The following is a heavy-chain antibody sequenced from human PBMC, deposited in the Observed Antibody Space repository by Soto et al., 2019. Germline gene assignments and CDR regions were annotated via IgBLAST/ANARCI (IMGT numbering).Heavy chain of an antibody. CDR1: GYIFANHY. CDR3: ARADYYDGSGFYYDY. D-gene: IGHD3-22*01. V-gene: IGHV1-46*01. J-gene: IGHJ4*02. Sequence: GASVKVSCKAPGYIFANHYIHWVRQAPGQGLEWMGIINPSGGSTNYLQKFQGRVTMTRDTSTSTVYMELSSLRSEDTAVYFCARADYYDGSGFYYDYWGQGTLVTVSS. CDR2: INPSGGST.